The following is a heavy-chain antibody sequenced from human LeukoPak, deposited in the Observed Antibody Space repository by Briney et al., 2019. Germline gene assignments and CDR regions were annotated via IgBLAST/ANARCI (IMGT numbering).Heavy chain of an antibody. CDR2: ISGSGDNT. Sequence: HTGGSLRLSCAASGFTFSSYWMSWVRQAPGKGLEWVSAISGSGDNTVYADSVKGRFTISRDNSKNTLYLQMLSLRAEDTAIYYCAKTRAARSNGWYETGFDYWGQGTLVTVSS. J-gene: IGHJ4*02. V-gene: IGHV3-23*01. CDR3: AKTRAARSNGWYETGFDY. D-gene: IGHD6-19*01. CDR1: GFTFSSYW.